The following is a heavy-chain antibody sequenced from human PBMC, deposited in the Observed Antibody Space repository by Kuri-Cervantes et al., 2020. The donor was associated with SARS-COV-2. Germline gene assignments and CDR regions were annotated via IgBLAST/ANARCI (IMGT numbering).Heavy chain of an antibody. V-gene: IGHV4-38-2*01. CDR1: GYSISSGYY. D-gene: IGHD6-19*01. J-gene: IGHJ2*01. CDR2: IYHSGST. CDR3: ARGNGAVATSGYWYFDL. Sequence: GSLRLSWAVSGYSISSGYYWGWIRQPPGKGLEWIGSIYHSGSTYYNPSLKSRVTISVDTSKNQFSLKLSSVTAADTAMYFCARGNGAVATSGYWYFDLWGRGTLVTVSS.